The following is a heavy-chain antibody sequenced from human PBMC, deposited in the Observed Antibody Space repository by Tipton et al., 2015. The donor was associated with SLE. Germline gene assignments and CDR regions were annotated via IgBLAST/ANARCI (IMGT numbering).Heavy chain of an antibody. J-gene: IGHJ6*03. CDR2: TFTSGAT. V-gene: IGHV4-61*09. CDR1: GGSITNTNYY. Sequence: TLSLTCTVSGGSITNTNYYWSWIRQPAGKELEWIGHTFTSGATNYNPSLKSRVTISVDRSQNQFSLRLSSVSAADTAVYYCASDYSNSDYSYYYMDVWGKGTTVTVSS. D-gene: IGHD4-11*01. CDR3: ASDYSNSDYSYYYMDV.